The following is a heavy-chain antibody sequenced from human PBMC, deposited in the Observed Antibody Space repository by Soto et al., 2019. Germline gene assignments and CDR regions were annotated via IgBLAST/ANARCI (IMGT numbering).Heavy chain of an antibody. J-gene: IGHJ4*02. CDR2: VYYTGST. CDR1: GGSISGSY. Sequence: SETLSLTCIVSGGSISGSYWSWIRQSPGKGLEWLGYVYYTGSTNYSPSLRSRVSISVDTSKNEFSLRLSSVTAADTAVYFCARSVAVPGAHIDYWGQGTQVTVYS. CDR3: ARSVAVPGAHIDY. D-gene: IGHD6-19*01. V-gene: IGHV4-59*01.